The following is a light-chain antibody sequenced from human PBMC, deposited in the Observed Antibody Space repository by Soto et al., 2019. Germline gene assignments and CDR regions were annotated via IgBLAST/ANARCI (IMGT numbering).Light chain of an antibody. CDR3: QQRSNWIT. V-gene: IGKV3-11*01. CDR1: QSVSSY. CDR2: DAS. J-gene: IGKJ5*01. Sequence: ESVFTQSPAALSLSPGERVTLSCRASQSVSSYLAWYQQKPGQAPRLLIYDASNRATGIPARFSGSGSGTDFTLTISSLEPEDFAVYYCQQRSNWITFGQGTRLAIK.